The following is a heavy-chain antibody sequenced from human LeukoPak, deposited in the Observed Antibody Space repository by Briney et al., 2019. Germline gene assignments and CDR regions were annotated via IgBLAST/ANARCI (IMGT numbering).Heavy chain of an antibody. D-gene: IGHD3-3*01. J-gene: IGHJ4*02. CDR3: AREPYDFWSGDFSNYFDY. CDR2: ISAYNGNT. Sequence: ASVKVSCKASGYTFTSYGISWVRQAPGQGLEWMGWISAYNGNTNYAQKLQGRVTMTTDTSTSTAYMELRSLRSVDTAVYYCAREPYDFWSGDFSNYFDYWGQGTLVTVSS. V-gene: IGHV1-18*01. CDR1: GYTFTSYG.